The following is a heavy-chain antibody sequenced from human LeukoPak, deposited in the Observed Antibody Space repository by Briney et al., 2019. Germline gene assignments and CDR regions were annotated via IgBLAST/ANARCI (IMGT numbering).Heavy chain of an antibody. CDR1: GFIFSGDF. J-gene: IGHJ4*02. CDR2: IYSDGST. V-gene: IGHV3-53*01. CDR3: AREVVSTPSYFDS. Sequence: GGSLRLSCAASGFIFSGDFMSWVRQAPGKGLEWVSVIYSDGSTYYADSVKGRFTISRDNSKNTLDLQMTGLRAEDTAVYYCAREVVSTPSYFDSWGQGTLVTVSS. D-gene: IGHD2-15*01.